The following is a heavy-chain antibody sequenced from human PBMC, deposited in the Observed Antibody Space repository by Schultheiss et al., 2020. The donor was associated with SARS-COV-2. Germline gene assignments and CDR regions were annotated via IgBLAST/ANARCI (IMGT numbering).Heavy chain of an antibody. V-gene: IGHV4-34*01. CDR1: GGSFSGYY. Sequence: SETLSLTCAVYGGSFSGYYWSWIRQPPGKGLEWIGEINHSGSTNYNPSLKSRATISVDTAKNQFSLRVSSVTAADTAVYYCARLEEEVRGVGVLDVWGQGTTVTVSS. CDR2: INHSGST. J-gene: IGHJ6*02. D-gene: IGHD3-10*01. CDR3: ARLEEEVRGVGVLDV.